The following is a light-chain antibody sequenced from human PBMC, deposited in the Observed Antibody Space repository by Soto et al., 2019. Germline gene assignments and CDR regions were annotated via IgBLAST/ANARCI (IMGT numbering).Light chain of an antibody. CDR1: QSVSYY. V-gene: IGKV3-15*01. CDR3: QQNKDWPGT. CDR2: DAS. Sequence: EILLTQSPATLSVSPGERGTFSCRASQSVSYYLAWYQQKPGQAPRLLIYDASTRDTGVPVRFSGSGSGTEFTLTISRLQSEDFGVYYCQQNKDWPGTFGQGTKVDIK. J-gene: IGKJ1*01.